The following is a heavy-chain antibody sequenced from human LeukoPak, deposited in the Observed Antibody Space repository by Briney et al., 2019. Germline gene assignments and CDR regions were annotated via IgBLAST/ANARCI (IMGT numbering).Heavy chain of an antibody. CDR1: GGSFSGYY. V-gene: IGHV4-34*01. J-gene: IGHJ4*02. CDR2: INHSGST. Sequence: SETLSLTCAVYGGSFSGYYWSWIRQPPGKGLEWIGEINHSGSTNYNPSLKSRVTISVDTYKNQFSLKLSSVTAAHTAVYYCARCGGGYTWIQPRYFDYWGQGTLVAVSS. CDR3: ARCGGGYTWIQPRYFDY. D-gene: IGHD5-18*01.